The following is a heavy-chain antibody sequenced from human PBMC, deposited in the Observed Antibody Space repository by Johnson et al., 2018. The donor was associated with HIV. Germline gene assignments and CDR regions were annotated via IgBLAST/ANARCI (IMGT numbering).Heavy chain of an antibody. CDR3: AREGEGYSSSWYDAFDI. J-gene: IGHJ3*02. V-gene: IGHV3-9*01. CDR2: ISWNSGSR. D-gene: IGHD6-13*01. Sequence: VQLVESGGGLVQPGGSLRLSCAASGFTFSNAWMSWVRQAPGKGLEWVSGISWNSGSRGYADSVKGRFTISRDNAKNSLYLQMNSLRAEDTAVYYCAREGEGYSSSWYDAFDIWGQGTMVTVSS. CDR1: GFTFSNAW.